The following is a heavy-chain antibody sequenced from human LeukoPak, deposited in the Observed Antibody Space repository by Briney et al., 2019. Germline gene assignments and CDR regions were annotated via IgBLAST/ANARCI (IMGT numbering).Heavy chain of an antibody. CDR2: IYTSGST. CDR1: GGSFSGYY. CDR3: ARRRKKYYYDSSGYYGWYFDY. D-gene: IGHD3-22*01. Sequence: SETLSLTCAVYGGSFSGYYWSWIRQPPGKGLEWIGRIYTSGSTNYNPSLKSRVTMSVDTSKNQFSLKLSSVTAADTAVYYCARRRKKYYYDSSGYYGWYFDYWGQGTLVTVSS. J-gene: IGHJ4*02. V-gene: IGHV4-59*10.